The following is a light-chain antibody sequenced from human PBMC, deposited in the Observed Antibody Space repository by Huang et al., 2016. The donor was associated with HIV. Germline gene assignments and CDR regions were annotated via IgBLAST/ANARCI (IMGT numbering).Light chain of an antibody. CDR3: QQTHTKPWT. CDR2: ETS. CDR1: QSINTY. Sequence: DIHMTQSPSSLPASVGDRVTITCRASQSINTYLHWYQQKPGKAPSLLIHETSTLQGGVPSRFSGRGSGTHFTLTISSLRPEDFATYYCQQTHTKPWTFGQGT. J-gene: IGKJ1*01. V-gene: IGKV1-39*01.